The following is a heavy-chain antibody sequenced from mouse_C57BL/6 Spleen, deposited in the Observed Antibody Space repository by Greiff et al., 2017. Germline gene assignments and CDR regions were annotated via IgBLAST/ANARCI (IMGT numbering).Heavy chain of an antibody. Sequence: LKESGAELVRPGSSVKLSCKDSYFAFMASAMHWVKQRPGHGLEWIGSFTTYSDATEYSENFKGKATLTANTSSSTAYMELSSLTSEDSAVYYCARWYSNYRYAMDYWGQGTSVTVSS. J-gene: IGHJ4*01. V-gene: IGHV1-49*01. CDR2: FTTYSDAT. CDR3: ARWYSNYRYAMDY. D-gene: IGHD2-5*01. CDR1: YFAFMASA.